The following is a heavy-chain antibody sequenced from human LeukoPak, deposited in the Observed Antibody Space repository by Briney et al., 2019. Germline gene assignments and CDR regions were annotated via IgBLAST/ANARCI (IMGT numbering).Heavy chain of an antibody. Sequence: LSGGSLRLSCAASGFTFSSNAMSWVRQAPGKGLEWVSGISGSGDSTYYADSVKGRFTISRDNSKNTMSLQMNSLRAEDTAIYYCAKNPGGLTMLRGVPLEYWGQGTLVTVSS. D-gene: IGHD3-10*01. CDR2: ISGSGDST. V-gene: IGHV3-23*01. CDR1: GFTFSSNA. J-gene: IGHJ4*02. CDR3: AKNPGGLTMLRGVPLEY.